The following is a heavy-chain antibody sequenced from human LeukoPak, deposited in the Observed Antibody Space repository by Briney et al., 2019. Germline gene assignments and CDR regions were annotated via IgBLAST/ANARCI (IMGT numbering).Heavy chain of an antibody. D-gene: IGHD3-22*01. CDR3: ARSDGFSGYSSLGDS. J-gene: IGHJ5*01. CDR2: INPNSGDS. V-gene: IGHV1-2*02. CDR1: GYTFTSYG. Sequence: GASVKVSCKASGYTFTSYGISWVRQAPGQGLEWMGWINPNSGDSNYAQIFQGRVTMTRDTSISTAHMELSRLRSDDTAVYYCARSDGFSGYSSLGDSWGQGTLVTVSS.